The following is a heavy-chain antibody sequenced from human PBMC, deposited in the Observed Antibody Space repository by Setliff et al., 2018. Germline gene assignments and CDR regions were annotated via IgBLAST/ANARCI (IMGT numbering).Heavy chain of an antibody. Sequence: SVKVSCKASGGIFSSYAISWVRQAPGQGLEWMGGIIPIFGTANYAHKFQGRVTITADESTSTAYMELSSLRSEDTAVYYCARLLPLVGPGGPFDYWGQGPRSPSPQ. V-gene: IGHV1-69*13. CDR3: ARLLPLVGPGGPFDY. CDR2: IIPIFGTA. D-gene: IGHD3-16*01. J-gene: IGHJ4*02. CDR1: GGIFSSYA.